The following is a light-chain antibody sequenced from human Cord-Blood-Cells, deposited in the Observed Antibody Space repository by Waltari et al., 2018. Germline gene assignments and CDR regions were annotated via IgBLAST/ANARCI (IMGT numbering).Light chain of an antibody. J-gene: IGLJ1*01. CDR2: GNS. V-gene: IGLV1-40*01. Sequence: QSVLTQPPSVSGAPGQRVTISCTGSSSNIGAGYDVHWYQQLPGTAPKLLIYGNSSRPSGVPDRFSGSKFGTSASLAITGLQAEDEADYYCQSYDSSLSGYVFGTGTKVTVL. CDR1: SSNIGAGYD. CDR3: QSYDSSLSGYV.